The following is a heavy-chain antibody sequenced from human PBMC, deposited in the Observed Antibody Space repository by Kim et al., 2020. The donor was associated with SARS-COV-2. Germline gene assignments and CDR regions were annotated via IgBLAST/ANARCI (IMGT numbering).Heavy chain of an antibody. D-gene: IGHD1-1*01. Sequence: GGSLRLSCAASGFSFRNYAIHWVRQAPGKGLEWVAVIWYDGSNKYYADSVKGRFTISRDNSKNTLYLQMNSLRVEDTAVYYCTRGPDNNWYYHGMDVWGQGTTVTVSS. CDR2: IWYDGSNK. V-gene: IGHV3-33*01. CDR1: GFSFRNYA. J-gene: IGHJ6*02. CDR3: TRGPDNNWYYHGMDV.